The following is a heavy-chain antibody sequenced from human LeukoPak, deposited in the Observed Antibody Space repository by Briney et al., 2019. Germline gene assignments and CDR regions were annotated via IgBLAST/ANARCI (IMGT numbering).Heavy chain of an antibody. CDR1: GFTFSSYG. D-gene: IGHD2-2*01. J-gene: IGHJ4*02. CDR2: IRSDGSNK. Sequence: GGSLRLSCAASGFTFSSYGMHWVRQAPGKGLEWVAFIRSDGSNKYYADSVKGRFTISRDNSKNRLYLRMNSLRAEDTALYYCAKDFVVVPGLVNYFDSWGQGTLVTVSS. CDR3: AKDFVVVPGLVNYFDS. V-gene: IGHV3-30*02.